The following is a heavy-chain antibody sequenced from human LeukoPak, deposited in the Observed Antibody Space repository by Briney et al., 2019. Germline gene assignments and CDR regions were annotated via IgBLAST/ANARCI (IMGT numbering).Heavy chain of an antibody. J-gene: IGHJ4*02. CDR1: GITFGESA. CDR3: TSGEGSAPAKLLVVPAATYFDY. V-gene: IGHV3-49*03. D-gene: IGHD2-2*01. Sequence: GGSLRLSCTVSGITFGESAMSWFRQAPGKGLEWVGFIRRKAYGGTTQYAASVEGRFTISRDDSKSIAYLQMNSLKTEDTAVYYCTSGEGSAPAKLLVVPAATYFDYWGQGTLVTVSS. CDR2: IRRKAYGGTT.